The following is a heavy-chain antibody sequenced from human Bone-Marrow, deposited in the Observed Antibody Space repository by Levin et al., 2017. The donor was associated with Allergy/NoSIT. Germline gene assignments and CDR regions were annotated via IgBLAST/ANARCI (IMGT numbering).Heavy chain of an antibody. J-gene: IGHJ4*02. Sequence: SVKVSCKASGGTFSSYAISWVRQAPGQGLEWMGGIIPIFGTANYAQKFQGRVTITADESTSTAYMELSSLRSEDTAVYYCARVITMIGISGFLGYFDYWGQGTLVTISS. V-gene: IGHV1-69*13. CDR2: IIPIFGTA. CDR1: GGTFSSYA. D-gene: IGHD3-22*01. CDR3: ARVITMIGISGFLGYFDY.